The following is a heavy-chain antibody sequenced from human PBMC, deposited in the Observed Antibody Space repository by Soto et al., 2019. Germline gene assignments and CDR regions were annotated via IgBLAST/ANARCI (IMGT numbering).Heavy chain of an antibody. J-gene: IGHJ6*02. Sequence: EVPLVESGGGLVQPGRSLRLSCAASGFAFDDYAMHWVRQAPGRGLEWVSSISWNSGAIGYADSLMGRFTISRDTAKNSLYLQMNSLRPEDTALYYCAKDRHLIAAAGHGRDAWGQGTTVTVSS. V-gene: IGHV3-9*01. CDR3: AKDRHLIAAAGHGRDA. CDR1: GFAFDDYA. CDR2: ISWNSGAI. D-gene: IGHD6-13*01.